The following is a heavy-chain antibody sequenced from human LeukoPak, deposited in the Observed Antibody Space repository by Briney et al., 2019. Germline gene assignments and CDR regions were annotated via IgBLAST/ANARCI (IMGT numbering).Heavy chain of an antibody. D-gene: IGHD5-12*01. CDR2: ISAYNGNT. J-gene: IGHJ3*02. CDR1: GYTFTSYG. V-gene: IGHV1-18*01. CDR3: ARDQGYSGYDWGADAFDI. Sequence: ASVKVSCKASGYTFTSYGISWVRQAPGQGLVWMGWISAYNGNTNYAQKLQGRVTMTTDTSTSTAYMELRSLRSDDTAVYYCARDQGYSGYDWGADAFDIWGQGTMVTVSS.